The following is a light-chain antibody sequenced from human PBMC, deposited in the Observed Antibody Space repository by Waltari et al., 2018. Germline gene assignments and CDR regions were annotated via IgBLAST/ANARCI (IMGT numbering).Light chain of an antibody. J-gene: IGKJ2*01. CDR2: GAS. CDR1: QTLNNNY. Sequence: ETVLTQSPGTLSLSTGERVSPSCRASQTLNNNYLAWYQQKPGQAPGLLIHGASRRATGVPDRFSGSGSGTDFTLTISRLEIEDSAVYYCQHYGSSPYTFGQGTRLEI. CDR3: QHYGSSPYT. V-gene: IGKV3-20*01.